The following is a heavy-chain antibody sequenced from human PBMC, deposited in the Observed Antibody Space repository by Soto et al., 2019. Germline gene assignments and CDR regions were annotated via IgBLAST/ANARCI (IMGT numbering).Heavy chain of an antibody. CDR3: ARVFGTYYDILTGLWGGHFDY. CDR2: IIPSVGTA. CDR1: GGTFSSYA. Sequence: SVKVSCKASGGTFSSYAISWVRQAPGQGLEWMGGIIPSVGTANYAQKFQGRVTMTTDESTSTAYMELSSLRSGDTAVYYCARVFGTYYDILTGLWGGHFDYWGQGTQVTVSS. D-gene: IGHD3-9*01. J-gene: IGHJ4*02. V-gene: IGHV1-69*05.